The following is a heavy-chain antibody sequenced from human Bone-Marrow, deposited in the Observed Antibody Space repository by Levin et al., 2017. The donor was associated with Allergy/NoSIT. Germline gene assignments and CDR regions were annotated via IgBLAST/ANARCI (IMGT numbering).Heavy chain of an antibody. CDR1: GFTFSSYW. CDR3: ARGCIAVAGNDAFDI. D-gene: IGHD6-19*01. J-gene: IGHJ3*02. V-gene: IGHV3-74*01. CDR2: INSDGSST. Sequence: LSLTCAASGFTFSSYWMHWVRQAPGKGLVWVSRINSDGSSTSYADSVKGRFTISRDNAKNTLYLQMNSLRAEDTAVYYCARGCIAVAGNDAFDIWGQGTMVTVSS.